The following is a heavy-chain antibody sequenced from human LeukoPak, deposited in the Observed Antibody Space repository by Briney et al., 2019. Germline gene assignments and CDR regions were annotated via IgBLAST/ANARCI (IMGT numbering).Heavy chain of an antibody. Sequence: ASVTVSCKVAGYTLTELSMHWVRQAPGKGLEWMGGFDPEDGETIYAQRFEGRVTMTEDTSTDTAYMELSSLRSEDTAVYYCATEPAADHGGFLHWGQGTLVTVSS. CDR3: ATEPAADHGGFLH. D-gene: IGHD4-23*01. J-gene: IGHJ1*01. CDR2: FDPEDGET. V-gene: IGHV1-24*01. CDR1: GYTLTELS.